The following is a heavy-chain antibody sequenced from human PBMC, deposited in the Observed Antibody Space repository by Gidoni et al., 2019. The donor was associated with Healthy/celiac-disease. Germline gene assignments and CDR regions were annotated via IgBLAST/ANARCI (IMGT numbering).Heavy chain of an antibody. V-gene: IGHV3-21*01. CDR1: GFTFSSYS. D-gene: IGHD3-22*01. CDR2: ISSSSSYI. CDR3: ARDPTIYDSSGYYDC. J-gene: IGHJ4*02. Sequence: EVQLGESGGGLVKPGGSLRLSCAASGFTFSSYSMNWVRQAPGKGLEWGSSISSSSSYIYYADSVKGRFTISRDNAKNSLYLQMNSLRAEDTAVYYCARDPTIYDSSGYYDCWGQGTLVTVSS.